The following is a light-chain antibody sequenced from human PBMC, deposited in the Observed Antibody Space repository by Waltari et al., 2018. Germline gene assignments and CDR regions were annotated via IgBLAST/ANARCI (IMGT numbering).Light chain of an antibody. CDR2: ATN. J-gene: IGLJ3*02. Sequence: QSVLTQPPSASGTPGPRVTISCSGRSSTIRRNAVNCYQQLPGTAPQLLIYATNQRPSGVPERFSGSKSGTSASLAISGLQSEDEADYYCAAWDDSLSGWVFGGGTKLTVL. V-gene: IGLV1-44*01. CDR1: SSTIRRNA. CDR3: AAWDDSLSGWV.